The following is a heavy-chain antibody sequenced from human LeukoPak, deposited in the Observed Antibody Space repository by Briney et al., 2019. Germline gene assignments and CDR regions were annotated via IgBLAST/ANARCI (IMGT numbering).Heavy chain of an antibody. J-gene: IGHJ4*02. CDR1: GLTFSNYA. V-gene: IGHV3-23*01. Sequence: GGSLRLSCAASGLTFSNYAMNWVRQAPGKGLEWVSAISGGGRNTYYAASVKGRFTISRDNSKNMLHLQMNSLRAEDTAVYYCAKDRTSMVTTGLDYWGQGTLVTVSS. D-gene: IGHD4-17*01. CDR2: ISGGGRNT. CDR3: AKDRTSMVTTGLDY.